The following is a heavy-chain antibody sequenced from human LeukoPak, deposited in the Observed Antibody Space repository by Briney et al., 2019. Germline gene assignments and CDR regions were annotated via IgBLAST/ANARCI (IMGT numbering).Heavy chain of an antibody. Sequence: SETPSLTCTVSGGSISSSSFYWGWIRQPPGKGLEWIGSIYYSGSTYYNPSLKSRVTISVDTSKNQFSLKLSSVTAADTAVYYCARALWFGEYYFDYWGQGTLVTVSS. CDR1: GGSISSSSFY. CDR3: ARALWFGEYYFDY. CDR2: IYYSGST. V-gene: IGHV4-39*07. J-gene: IGHJ4*02. D-gene: IGHD3-10*01.